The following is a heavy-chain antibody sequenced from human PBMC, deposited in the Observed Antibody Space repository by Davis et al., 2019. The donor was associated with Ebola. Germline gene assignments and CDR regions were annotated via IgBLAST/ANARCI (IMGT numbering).Heavy chain of an antibody. D-gene: IGHD2-2*01. CDR1: GGSISSGDYY. V-gene: IGHV4-30-4*01. Sequence: SETLSLTCTVSGGSISSGDYYWSWIRQPPGKGLEWIGYIYYSGSTYYNPSLKSRVTISVDTSKNQFSLKLSSVTAADTAVYYCVRVKYQLLLVTWPWGQGTLVTVSS. J-gene: IGHJ5*02. CDR2: IYYSGST. CDR3: VRVKYQLLLVTWP.